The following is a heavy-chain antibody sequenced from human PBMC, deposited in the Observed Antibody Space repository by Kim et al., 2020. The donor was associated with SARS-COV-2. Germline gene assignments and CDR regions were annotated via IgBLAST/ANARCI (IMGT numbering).Heavy chain of an antibody. CDR2: ISGSGDTT. V-gene: IGHV3-23*01. CDR1: GFTFTGSA. CDR3: AKGCAVTCYRPAY. D-gene: IGHD2-15*01. J-gene: IGHJ4*02. Sequence: GGSLRLSCAASGFTFTGSAMIWVRQAPGKGLEWVAGISGSGDTTYYADSLKGRFTISRDDPKNNLLLQMYSLSAEATAVYYCAKGCAVTCYRPAYWGQGT.